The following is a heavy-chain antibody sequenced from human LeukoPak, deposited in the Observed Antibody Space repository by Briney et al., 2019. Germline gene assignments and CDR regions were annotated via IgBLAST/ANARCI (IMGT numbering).Heavy chain of an antibody. Sequence: GGSLRLSCAASGFTFSSYAMHWVRQAPGKGLEWVAVISYDGSNKYYADSVKGRFTISRDNSKNTLYLQMNSLRAEDTAVYYCARGRLIMVTISYWGQGTLVTVSS. V-gene: IGHV3-30-3*01. J-gene: IGHJ4*02. D-gene: IGHD5-18*01. CDR2: ISYDGSNK. CDR3: ARGRLIMVTISY. CDR1: GFTFSSYA.